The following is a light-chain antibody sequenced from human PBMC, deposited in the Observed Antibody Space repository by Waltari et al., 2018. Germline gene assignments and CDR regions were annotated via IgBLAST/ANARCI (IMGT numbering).Light chain of an antibody. CDR2: AAS. Sequence: DIQMTQSPSSLSASVGDRVTITCRASQIISSYLNWYQQKPGKAPKLLIYAASSLQSGVPSRFSGSGSATDFTLTISSLQPEDFATYYCQQSYSTPWTFG. V-gene: IGKV1-39*01. CDR1: QIISSY. CDR3: QQSYSTPWT. J-gene: IGKJ1*01.